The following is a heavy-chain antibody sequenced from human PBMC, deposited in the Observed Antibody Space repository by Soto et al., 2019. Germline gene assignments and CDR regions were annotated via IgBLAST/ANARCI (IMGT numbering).Heavy chain of an antibody. CDR3: VRDPQVGFDY. CDR1: GYTFPSYG. V-gene: IGHV1-18*04. CDR2: ISPYNGNT. J-gene: IGHJ4*02. Sequence: QVHLVQSGAEVKKPGASVKVSCKASGYTFPSYGISWVRQAPGQGLEWMGWISPYNGNTNYAQNLQDRLTVTRDTSTTTVYMELRTLRSDDTAVYYCVRDPQVGFDYWGQGTRVSVSS.